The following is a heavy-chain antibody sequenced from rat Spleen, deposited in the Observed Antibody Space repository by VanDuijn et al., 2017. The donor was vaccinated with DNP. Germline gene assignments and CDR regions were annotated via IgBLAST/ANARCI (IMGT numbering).Heavy chain of an antibody. CDR3: ARWSDYFDY. Sequence: EVQLQESGPGLVKPSQSFSLTCSVTGSSITTNYWGWIRKFPGNKMEWVGHISYSGSTSYNPSLKSRISITRDTSKNQFFLHLNSVTTEDTATYYCARWSDYFDYWGQGVMVTVSS. CDR1: GSSITTNY. J-gene: IGHJ2*01. V-gene: IGHV3-1*01. CDR2: ISYSGST.